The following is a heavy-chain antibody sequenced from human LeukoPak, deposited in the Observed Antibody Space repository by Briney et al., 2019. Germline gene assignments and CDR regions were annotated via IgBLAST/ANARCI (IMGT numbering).Heavy chain of an antibody. D-gene: IGHD1-1*01. CDR2: IYSGGST. J-gene: IGHJ4*02. CDR1: GFTVSSNY. CDR3: ARAGYSWNTGYYFDY. V-gene: IGHV3-53*01. Sequence: PGGSLRLSCAASGFTVSSNYMSWVRQAPGKGLEWVSVIYSGGSTYYADSVKGRFTISRDNSKNTLYLQMNSLRAEDTAVYYCARAGYSWNTGYYFDYWGQGTLVTVSS.